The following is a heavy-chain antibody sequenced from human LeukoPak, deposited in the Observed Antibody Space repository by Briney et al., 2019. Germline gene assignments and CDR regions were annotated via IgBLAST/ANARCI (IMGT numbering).Heavy chain of an antibody. CDR3: ARAKLAYCGGDCDFDAFDI. V-gene: IGHV1-69*04. CDR1: GGTFSSYA. J-gene: IGHJ3*02. Sequence: SVKVSCKASGGTFSSYAISWVRQAPGQGLEWMGRIIPILGIANYAQKFQGRVTITADKSTSTAYMELSSLRSEDTAVYYCARAKLAYCGGDCDFDAFDIWGQGTMVTVSS. CDR2: IIPILGIA. D-gene: IGHD2-21*02.